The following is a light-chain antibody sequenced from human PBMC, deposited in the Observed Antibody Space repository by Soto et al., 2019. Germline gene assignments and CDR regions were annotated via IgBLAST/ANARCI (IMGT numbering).Light chain of an antibody. CDR1: QSIRSY. CDR3: QQSFSSPQT. CDR2: TSS. Sequence: DIQMTQSPSSLSASVGDRVTITCRATQSIRSYLNWYQQKIGLAPKLLIYTSSNFQSWVPSRFSGSGSGTDFTLTISTLQPEDFATYYCQQSFSSPQTFGQGTKVEIK. J-gene: IGKJ1*01. V-gene: IGKV1-39*01.